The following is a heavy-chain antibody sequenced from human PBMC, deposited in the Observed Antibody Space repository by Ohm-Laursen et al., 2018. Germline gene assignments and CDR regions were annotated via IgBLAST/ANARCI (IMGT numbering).Heavy chain of an antibody. J-gene: IGHJ4*02. CDR1: GYTFTSYD. Sequence: ASVKVSCKASGYTFTSYDINWVRQATGQGLEWMGWMNPNSGNTGYAQKFQGRVTMTRNTSISTAYMELSSLRSEETAVYYCASGGLWFGENIPPMGYWGQGTLVTVSS. D-gene: IGHD3-10*01. CDR2: MNPNSGNT. V-gene: IGHV1-8*01. CDR3: ASGGLWFGENIPPMGY.